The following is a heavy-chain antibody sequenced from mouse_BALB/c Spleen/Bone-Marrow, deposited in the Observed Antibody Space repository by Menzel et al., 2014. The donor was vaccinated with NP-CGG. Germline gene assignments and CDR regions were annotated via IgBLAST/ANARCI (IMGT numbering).Heavy chain of an antibody. J-gene: IGHJ3*01. CDR3: ANYYYGSILFAY. D-gene: IGHD1-1*01. CDR2: IDPANGNT. Sequence: EVQLQQSGAELVKPGASVKLSCTASGFNIKDTYMHWVKQSPEQGLEWIGRIDPANGNTKYDPKVQGKATITADTSSNTAYLQLSNLTSEDTAVYYCANYYYGSILFAYWGQGTLVTVSA. V-gene: IGHV14-3*02. CDR1: GFNIKDTY.